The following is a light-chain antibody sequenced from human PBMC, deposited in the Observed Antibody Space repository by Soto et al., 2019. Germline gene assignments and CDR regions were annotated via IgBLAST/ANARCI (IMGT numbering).Light chain of an antibody. Sequence: DIQMTQSPSSLSASVGDRVTITCRASQSISSYLNWYQQRPGKAPKLLIYAAPTLQSGVPSRFGGSGSGTDFTLTISSLQPEDFATYYCQQSYSTPLFTFGPGTKVDIK. V-gene: IGKV1-39*01. CDR3: QQSYSTPLFT. J-gene: IGKJ3*01. CDR2: AAP. CDR1: QSISSY.